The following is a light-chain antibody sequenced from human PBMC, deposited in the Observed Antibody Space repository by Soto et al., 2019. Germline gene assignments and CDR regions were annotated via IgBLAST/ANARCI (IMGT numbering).Light chain of an antibody. J-gene: IGKJ5*01. Sequence: EVVLTQSPATLSLSPGDRATLSCRASQSVSHALAWYQQKPGQAPRLLIHDASSRATGIPARFSGSGSETDYPLTISSIEPEAFAVYYCQERGSWPPSITFGQGTRLEIK. CDR2: DAS. CDR1: QSVSHA. V-gene: IGKV3-11*01. CDR3: QERGSWPPSIT.